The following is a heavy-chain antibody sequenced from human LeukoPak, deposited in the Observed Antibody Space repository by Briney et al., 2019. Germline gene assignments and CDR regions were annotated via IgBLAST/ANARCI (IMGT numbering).Heavy chain of an antibody. D-gene: IGHD2-21*02. CDR2: INHSGST. CDR1: GGSFSGYY. CDR3: ARVIDCGGDCSRYFDY. Sequence: PSETLSLTCAVYGGSFSGYYWSWIRQPPVKGLEWIGEINHSGSTNYNPSLKSRVTISVDTSKNQFSLKLSSVTAADTAVYYCARVIDCGGDCSRYFDYWGQGTLVTVSS. J-gene: IGHJ4*02. V-gene: IGHV4-34*01.